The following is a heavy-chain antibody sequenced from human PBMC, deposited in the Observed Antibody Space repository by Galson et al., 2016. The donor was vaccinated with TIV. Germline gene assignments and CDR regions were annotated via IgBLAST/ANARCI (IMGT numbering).Heavy chain of an antibody. CDR2: ISGSGGNT. V-gene: IGHV3-23*01. CDR1: GVTFSSYA. Sequence: LSCAASGVTFSSYAMSWVRQAPGKGLEWVSSISGSGGNTYYANSVKGRFTISRDNSKNTLYLQINSLRAEDTAIYYCAKEPGPNPSYYYGVDVWGQGTTVTVSS. J-gene: IGHJ6*02. D-gene: IGHD1-14*01. CDR3: AKEPGPNPSYYYGVDV.